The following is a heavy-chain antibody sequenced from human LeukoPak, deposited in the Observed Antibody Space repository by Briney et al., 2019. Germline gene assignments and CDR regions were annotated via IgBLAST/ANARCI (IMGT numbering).Heavy chain of an antibody. CDR2: IYYSGST. D-gene: IGHD6-13*01. V-gene: IGHV4-39*01. CDR3: ARQGIASAFDI. Sequence: ASETLSLTCTVSGGSISSSSYYWGWIRQPPGKGLEWIESIYYSGSTYYNPSLKSRVTISVDTSKNQFSLKLSFVTAADTAVYYCARQGIASAFDIWGQGTMVTVSS. CDR1: GGSISSSSYY. J-gene: IGHJ3*02.